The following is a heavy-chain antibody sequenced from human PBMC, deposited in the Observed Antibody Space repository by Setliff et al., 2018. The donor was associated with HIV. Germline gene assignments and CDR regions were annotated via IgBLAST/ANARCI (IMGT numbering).Heavy chain of an antibody. CDR1: GDFFSSGYY. J-gene: IGHJ2*01. CDR2: IYHSGST. CDR3: ARPGVRQWLYGWYFDL. V-gene: IGHV4-38-2*02. Sequence: PSETLSLTCTVSGDFFSSGYYWGWIRQPPGKGLEWIGSIYHSGSTIYNPSLKSRVTISLDTSKNQFSLKLSSVTAADTAVYYCARPGVRQWLYGWYFDLWGRGTLVTVSS. D-gene: IGHD6-19*01.